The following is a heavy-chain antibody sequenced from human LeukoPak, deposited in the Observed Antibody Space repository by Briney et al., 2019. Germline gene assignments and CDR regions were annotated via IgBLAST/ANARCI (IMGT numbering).Heavy chain of an antibody. D-gene: IGHD3-22*01. V-gene: IGHV1-24*01. CDR3: ATLLPPIYDTRGEDAFDI. CDR2: FDPEDGET. Sequence: ASVKVSCKVSGYTLNELSMHWVRQAPEKGLEWMGGFDPEDGETIYAQKFQGRVTMTEDKSTDTAYLELRSLRSEDTAVYYCATLLPPIYDTRGEDAFDIWGQGTMVTVSS. CDR1: GYTLNELS. J-gene: IGHJ3*02.